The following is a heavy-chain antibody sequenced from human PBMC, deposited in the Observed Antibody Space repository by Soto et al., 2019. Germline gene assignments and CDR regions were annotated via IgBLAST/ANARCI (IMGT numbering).Heavy chain of an antibody. V-gene: IGHV3-23*01. D-gene: IGHD1-26*01. Sequence: EVQVLESGGGLVQPGGSLKLSCAASGFTTFSSYAINWVRQAPGKGLEWVSTISGIGDTTYYADSVKGRFTTSRDNSGNTVQLQKSSLRAEDTAMYYCSKELLSEWVGIRAVDVWGQGTKVPVSS. CDR2: ISGIGDTT. CDR3: SKELLSEWVGIRAVDV. J-gene: IGHJ3*01. CDR1: GFTTFSSYA.